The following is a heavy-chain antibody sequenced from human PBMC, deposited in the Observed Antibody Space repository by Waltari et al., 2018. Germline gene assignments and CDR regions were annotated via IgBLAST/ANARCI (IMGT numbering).Heavy chain of an antibody. J-gene: IGHJ4*02. V-gene: IGHV1-69*13. CDR3: ARDGGGYYY. D-gene: IGHD3-22*01. CDR1: VCTFSSYA. Sequence: QVQLVQSGAEVKKPASSVKVSCKASVCTFSSYAIRWVRQAPGQGLEWMGGIIPIFGTANDEKKCQGRVTISADESTSTAYMELSSLRSEDTAVYYCARDGGGYYYWGQGTLVTVSS. CDR2: IIPIFGTA.